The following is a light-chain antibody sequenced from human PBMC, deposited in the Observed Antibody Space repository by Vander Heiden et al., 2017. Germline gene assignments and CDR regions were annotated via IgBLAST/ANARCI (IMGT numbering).Light chain of an antibody. V-gene: IGKV4-1*01. CDR2: WAS. J-gene: IGKJ1*01. CDR3: QPYYSTPRT. CDR1: QCVLYRSNNKNF. Sequence: DIAMTPSPVSLAAIRGERATIHCQSSQCVLYRSNNKNFLAWYQQKPGQPPKLLLYWASTRESGVPDRCSGSGSGKDFTLTISSLQAEDVAVYDCQPYYSTPRTFGQGTKVEIK.